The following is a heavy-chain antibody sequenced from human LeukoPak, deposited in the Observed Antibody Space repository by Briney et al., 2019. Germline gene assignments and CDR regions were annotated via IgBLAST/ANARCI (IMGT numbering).Heavy chain of an antibody. J-gene: IGHJ4*02. V-gene: IGHV1-2*02. D-gene: IGHD5-18*01. CDR2: INPNSGGT. CDR1: GYTFTCYY. CDR3: ARAPFRDTAMVTLGY. Sequence: ASVKVSCKASGYTFTCYYMHWVRQAPGQGLEWMGWINPNSGGTNYAQKFQGRVTMTRDTSISTAYMELSRLRSDDTAVYYCARAPFRDTAMVTLGYWGQGTLVTVSS.